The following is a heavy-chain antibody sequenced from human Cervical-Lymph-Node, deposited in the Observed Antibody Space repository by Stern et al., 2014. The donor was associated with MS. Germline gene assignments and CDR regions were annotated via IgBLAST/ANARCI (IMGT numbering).Heavy chain of an antibody. CDR1: GYSFSNFW. Sequence: VQLVQSGAEVKKPGESLKISCKTSGYSFSNFWIGWVRQKPGKGLEWMGIIYPEDSDTTYSPASQGHVTISADESISTAYLQWRSLKASDTAMYYCVRRRDSDSYDTFDIWGQGTMLIVSS. CDR2: IYPEDSDT. D-gene: IGHD3-22*01. CDR3: VRRRDSDSYDTFDI. J-gene: IGHJ3*02. V-gene: IGHV5-51*01.